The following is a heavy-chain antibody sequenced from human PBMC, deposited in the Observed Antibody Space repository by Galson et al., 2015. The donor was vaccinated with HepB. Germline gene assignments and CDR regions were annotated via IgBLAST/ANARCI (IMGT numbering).Heavy chain of an antibody. CDR2: ISSDGSIQ. D-gene: IGHD5-18*01. Sequence: LRLSCAASAFTFSTYGMHWVRQAPGKGLELVALISSDGSIQYYGDSVKGRFTISRDNWKNTLHLQIHSLRAEDTAVYYCAKPITALAFDAFDMWGLGTLVTVSS. CDR3: AKPITALAFDAFDM. CDR1: AFTFSTYG. J-gene: IGHJ3*02. V-gene: IGHV3-30*18.